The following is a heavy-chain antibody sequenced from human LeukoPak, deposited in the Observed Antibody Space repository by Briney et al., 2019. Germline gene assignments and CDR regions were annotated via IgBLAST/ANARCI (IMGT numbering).Heavy chain of an antibody. D-gene: IGHD6-6*01. CDR2: ISAYSLNT. V-gene: IGHV1-18*01. J-gene: IGHJ5*02. Sequence: ASVKVSCKASGYTFTSYGISWVRQAPGQGLEWMGWISAYSLNTNYAQKLQGRVTMTTDTSTSTAYMELRSLRSDDTAVYYCARVELGGYSSSPGWWFDPWGQGTLVTVSS. CDR1: GYTFTSYG. CDR3: ARVELGGYSSSPGWWFDP.